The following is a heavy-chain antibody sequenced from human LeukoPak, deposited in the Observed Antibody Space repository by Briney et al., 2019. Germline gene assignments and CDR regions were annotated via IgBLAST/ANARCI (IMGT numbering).Heavy chain of an antibody. CDR3: AREEMPGKFDY. CDR2: INHSGST. CDR1: GGSFSGYY. V-gene: IGHV4-34*01. J-gene: IGHJ4*02. Sequence: SETLSLTCAVYGGSFSGYYWSWIRQPPGKGLEWIGEINHSGSTNYNPSLKSRVTISVDTSKNQFSLKLSSVTAADTAMYFCAREEMPGKFDYWGQGILVTVSS. D-gene: IGHD1-26*01.